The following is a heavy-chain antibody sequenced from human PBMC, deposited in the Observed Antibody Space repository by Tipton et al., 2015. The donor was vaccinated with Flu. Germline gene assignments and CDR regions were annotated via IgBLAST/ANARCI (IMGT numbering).Heavy chain of an antibody. V-gene: IGHV4-61*02. J-gene: IGHJ2*01. CDR2: IYTSGGT. CDR1: GGSISSGSYY. D-gene: IGHD1-26*01. CDR3: AREGGSYWYFDL. Sequence: TLSLTCTVSGGSISSGSYYWSWIRQPAGKGLEWIGRIYTSGGTNYNPSLKSRVTISVDTSKNQFSLKLSSVTAADTAVYYCAREGGSYWYFDLWGRGTLVTVSS.